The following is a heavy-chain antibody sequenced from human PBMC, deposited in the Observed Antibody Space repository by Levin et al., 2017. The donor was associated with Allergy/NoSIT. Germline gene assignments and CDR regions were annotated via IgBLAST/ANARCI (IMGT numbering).Heavy chain of an antibody. D-gene: IGHD3-10*01. CDR3: AISGITMVRGVNYYYYYYGMDV. V-gene: IGHV1-69*13. CDR1: GGTFSSYA. Sequence: ASVKVSCKASGGTFSSYAISWVRQAPGQGLEWMGGIIPIFGTANYAQKFQGRVTITADESTSTAYMELSSLRSEDTAVYYCAISGITMVRGVNYYYYYYGMDVWGQGTTVTVSS. CDR2: IIPIFGTA. J-gene: IGHJ6*02.